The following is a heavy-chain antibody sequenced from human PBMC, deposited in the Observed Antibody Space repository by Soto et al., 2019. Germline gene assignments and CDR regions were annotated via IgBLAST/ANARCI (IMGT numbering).Heavy chain of an antibody. Sequence: RLSCVASGFTFSDYTMNWVRQAPGKGLEWVSCISSTSVYISYAHSVKGRFTIARDNAKNSLYLQMNNVRAEDTAVYYCARESSRGYYSDYWGQGTLVTVSS. CDR2: ISSTSVYI. CDR1: GFTFSDYT. J-gene: IGHJ4*02. CDR3: ARESSRGYYSDY. V-gene: IGHV3-21*06. D-gene: IGHD3-22*01.